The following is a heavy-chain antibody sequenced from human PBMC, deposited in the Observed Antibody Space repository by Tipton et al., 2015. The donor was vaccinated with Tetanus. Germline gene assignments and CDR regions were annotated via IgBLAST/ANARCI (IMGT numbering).Heavy chain of an antibody. Sequence: LRLSCTVSGGSISSYYWSWIRQPPGKGLEWIGYIYYSGSTNYNPSLKSRVTISVDTSKNQFSLKLSSVTAADTAVYYCARGVSSGWSLYYFDYWGQGTLVTASS. D-gene: IGHD6-19*01. CDR1: GGSISSYY. CDR2: IYYSGST. CDR3: ARGVSSGWSLYYFDY. J-gene: IGHJ4*02. V-gene: IGHV4-59*01.